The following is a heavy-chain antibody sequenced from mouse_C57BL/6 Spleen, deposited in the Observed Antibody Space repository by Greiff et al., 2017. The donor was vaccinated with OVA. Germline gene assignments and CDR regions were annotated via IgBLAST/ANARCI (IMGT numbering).Heavy chain of an antibody. J-gene: IGHJ1*03. CDR3: ARYYYGSSYWYFDV. Sequence: VQLQQSGPGLVQPSQSLSITCTVSGFSLTSYGVHWVRQSPGKGLEWLGVIWRGGSTDYNAAFMSRLSITKDNSKSQVFFKMNSLQADATAIYYCARYYYGSSYWYFDVWGTGTTVTVSS. V-gene: IGHV2-5*01. CDR1: GFSLTSYG. D-gene: IGHD1-1*01. CDR2: IWRGGST.